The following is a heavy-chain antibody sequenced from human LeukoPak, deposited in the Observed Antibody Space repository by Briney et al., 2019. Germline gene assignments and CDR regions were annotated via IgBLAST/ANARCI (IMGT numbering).Heavy chain of an antibody. CDR3: ARAGGGNSYAYSRVLLY. J-gene: IGHJ4*03. Sequence: PSETLSLTCVVEGGSFIDYYWHWIRQSPEKGLEWIGQVNHRGAAYYNPSLQSRLVMSADSSKNHVVLQMTSVTAADTAVYYCARAGGGNSYAYSRVLLYWGPGTPVTVS. CDR2: VNHRGAA. V-gene: IGHV4-34*10. CDR1: GGSFIDYY. D-gene: IGHD3-16*01.